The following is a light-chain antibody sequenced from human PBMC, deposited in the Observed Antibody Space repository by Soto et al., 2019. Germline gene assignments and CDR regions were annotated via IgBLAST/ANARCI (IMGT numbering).Light chain of an antibody. Sequence: QSALTQPRSASGSPGQSVTISCTGTSSDVGGYNYVSWYQQNPGKAPQLIIYEVSKRPSGVPDRFSGSKSGNTASLNVSGLQAEDEADYYCSSYAATNNYVFGSGTKVTVL. V-gene: IGLV2-8*01. CDR1: SSDVGGYNY. J-gene: IGLJ1*01. CDR3: SSYAATNNYV. CDR2: EVS.